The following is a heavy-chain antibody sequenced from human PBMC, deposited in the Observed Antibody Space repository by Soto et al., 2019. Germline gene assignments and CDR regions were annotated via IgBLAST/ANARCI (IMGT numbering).Heavy chain of an antibody. V-gene: IGHV3-72*01. Sequence: LRLSCAAFVLSLCDQFMDWVRQVPGKGLEGVGGSRNKDAGYTTEYAAPVKGRFTISREESKNALYLQMNSLRTEDTAVYFSAGGDTGRAPFQHWGQGTLVTVSS. D-gene: IGHD2-15*01. CDR3: AGGDTGRAPFQH. CDR2: SRNKDAGYTT. J-gene: IGHJ1*01. CDR1: VLSLCDQF.